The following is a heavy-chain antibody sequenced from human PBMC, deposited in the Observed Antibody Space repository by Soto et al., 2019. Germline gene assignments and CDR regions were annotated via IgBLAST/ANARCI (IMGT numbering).Heavy chain of an antibody. CDR1: GGSFSGYY. CDR3: ARDRYSSSWTYYYYGMDV. CDR2: INHSGST. V-gene: IGHV4-34*01. D-gene: IGHD6-13*01. J-gene: IGHJ6*02. Sequence: RSLTCAVYGGSFSGYYWSWIRQPPGKGLEWIGEINHSGSTNYNPSLKSRVTISVDTSKNQFSLKLSSVTAADTAVYYCARDRYSSSWTYYYYGMDVWGQGTTVTVSS.